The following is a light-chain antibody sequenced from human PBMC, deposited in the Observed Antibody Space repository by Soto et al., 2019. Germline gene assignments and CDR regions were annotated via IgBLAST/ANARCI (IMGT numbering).Light chain of an antibody. CDR1: SSDVGSYNL. Sequence: QSALTQPASVSGSPGQSITISCTGTSSDVGSYNLVSWYQQHPGKAPKLMIYEGSKRPPGVSNRSSGSKSGNTASLTISVLQAEDEADYYCCSYAGSSSYVFGTGTKVTVL. CDR3: CSYAGSSSYV. CDR2: EGS. V-gene: IGLV2-23*01. J-gene: IGLJ1*01.